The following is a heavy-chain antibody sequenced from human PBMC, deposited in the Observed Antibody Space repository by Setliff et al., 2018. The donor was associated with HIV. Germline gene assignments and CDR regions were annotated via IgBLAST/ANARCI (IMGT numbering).Heavy chain of an antibody. CDR2: ISSSSSYI. CDR1: GFTFSTYR. V-gene: IGHV3-21*04. CDR3: AKDMGGSYYL. D-gene: IGHD1-26*01. J-gene: IGHJ5*02. Sequence: GGSLRLSCAASGFTFSTYRMNWVRQAPGKGLEWVSSISSSSSYIYYADSLKGRFTISRDNAKNSLYLQMNSLRTEDTAVYFCAKDMGGSYYLWGQGTLVTVSS.